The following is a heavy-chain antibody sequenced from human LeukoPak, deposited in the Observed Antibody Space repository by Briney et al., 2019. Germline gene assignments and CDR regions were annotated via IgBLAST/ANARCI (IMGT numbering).Heavy chain of an antibody. J-gene: IGHJ3*02. Sequence: GGSLRLSCAASGFTFSSYWMHWVRQAPGKGLVWVSRINSNRSCICYADSVKGRFTISRDNAKNSLYLQMNSLRAEDTAVYYCEREAVDYGAIETGLTNGAFDIWGQGTMVTVSS. V-gene: IGHV3-74*01. CDR1: GFTFSSYW. CDR2: INSNRSCI. D-gene: IGHD4-17*01. CDR3: EREAVDYGAIETGLTNGAFDI.